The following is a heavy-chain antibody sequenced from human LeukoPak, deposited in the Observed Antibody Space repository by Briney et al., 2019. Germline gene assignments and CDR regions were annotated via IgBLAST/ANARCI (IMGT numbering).Heavy chain of an antibody. CDR2: IYSGGST. D-gene: IGHD6-19*01. V-gene: IGHV3-53*01. CDR3: AKDQYSSGWFGDHFFDY. J-gene: IGHJ4*02. CDR1: GFTVSSNY. Sequence: GGSLRLSCAASGFTVSSNYMSWVRQAPGKGLEWVSVIYSGGSTYYADSVKGRFTISRDNSKNTLYLQMNSLRAEDTAVYYCAKDQYSSGWFGDHFFDYWGQGTLVTVSS.